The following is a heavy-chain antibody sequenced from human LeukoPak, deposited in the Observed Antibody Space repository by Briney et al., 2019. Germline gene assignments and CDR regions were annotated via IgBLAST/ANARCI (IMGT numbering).Heavy chain of an antibody. CDR3: ARDLWGYSSGWYLGY. J-gene: IGHJ4*02. V-gene: IGHV3-33*01. Sequence: GRFLRLSCAASGFTFSSYGMHWVRQAPGKGLEWVAVIWYDGSNKYYADSVKGRFTISRDNSKNTLYLQMNSLRAEDTAVYYCARDLWGYSSGWYLGYWGQGTLVTVSS. D-gene: IGHD6-19*01. CDR1: GFTFSSYG. CDR2: IWYDGSNK.